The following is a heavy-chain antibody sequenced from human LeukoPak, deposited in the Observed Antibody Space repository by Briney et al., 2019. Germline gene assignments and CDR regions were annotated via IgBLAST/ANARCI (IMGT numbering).Heavy chain of an antibody. CDR1: GGSISRYY. D-gene: IGHD3-22*01. J-gene: IGHJ4*02. Sequence: IPSETLSLTCTDSGGSISRYYWSSIRQPPGKRPARIGRIYTSGSTNYNPSLKRRVTMSVDTSKNQFSLKLSSVTAADTAVYYCARGGYDSSGYLFFDYWGQGTLVTVSS. CDR3: ARGGYDSSGYLFFDY. CDR2: IYTSGST. V-gene: IGHV4-4*07.